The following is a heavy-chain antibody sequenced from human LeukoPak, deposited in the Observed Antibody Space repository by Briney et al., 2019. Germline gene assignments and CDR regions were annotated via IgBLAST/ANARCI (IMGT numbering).Heavy chain of an antibody. Sequence: AGGTLRLSCAASGFTFSHYGMSWVRQAPGKGLEWVSAISGSGYSTYYADSVKGRFTISRDNSKNTLYLQMNSLRAEDTAVYYCAKDFSHSSSALMDVWGKGTTVTVSS. J-gene: IGHJ6*04. CDR1: GFTFSHYG. V-gene: IGHV3-23*01. CDR3: AKDFSHSSSALMDV. D-gene: IGHD6-6*01. CDR2: ISGSGYST.